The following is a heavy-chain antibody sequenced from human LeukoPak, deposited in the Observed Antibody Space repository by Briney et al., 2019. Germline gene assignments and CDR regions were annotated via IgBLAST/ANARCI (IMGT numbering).Heavy chain of an antibody. J-gene: IGHJ4*02. V-gene: IGHV4-59*01. CDR1: GGSISSYY. D-gene: IGHD6-6*01. Sequence: SETLSLTCTVSGGSISSYYWNWIRQPPGKGLEWIGHIYSSGSTKYNPSLKSRVTISVDTSKNQFSLKLISVTAADAAVYYCARGQLATGIFDHWGQGTLVTVSS. CDR3: ARGQLATGIFDH. CDR2: IYSSGST.